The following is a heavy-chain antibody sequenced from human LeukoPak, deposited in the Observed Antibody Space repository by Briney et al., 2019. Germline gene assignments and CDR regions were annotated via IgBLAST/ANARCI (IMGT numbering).Heavy chain of an antibody. CDR1: GFTFNNCA. CDR2: ISGNSDNT. CDR3: AKGWETISYYNGFDC. D-gene: IGHD3-10*01. V-gene: IGHV3-23*01. Sequence: HTGGSLRLSCTASGFTFNNCAMIWVRQAPGKGLEWVSAISGNSDNTYYADSVKGRFTISRDNSKNTLYLQMSSLRAEDTAVFYCAKGWETISYYNGFDCWGQGTLVTVSS. J-gene: IGHJ4*02.